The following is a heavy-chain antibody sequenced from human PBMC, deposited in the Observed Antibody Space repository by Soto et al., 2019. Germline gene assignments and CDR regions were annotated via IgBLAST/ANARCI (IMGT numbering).Heavy chain of an antibody. J-gene: IGHJ4*02. CDR3: AMDSTVGGRFGFFEY. V-gene: IGHV3-23*01. Sequence: EVQLLESGGGSVQPGGSLRLSCSASRFTFYNYAMNWVRQAPGKGLEWVSGLSGSGGRTDYADSVKGRFSISRDNSKRVLYLQMNSLRVEDTAVYFCAMDSTVGGRFGFFEYWGQEILVTVSS. D-gene: IGHD3-16*01. CDR2: LSGSGGRT. CDR1: RFTFYNYA.